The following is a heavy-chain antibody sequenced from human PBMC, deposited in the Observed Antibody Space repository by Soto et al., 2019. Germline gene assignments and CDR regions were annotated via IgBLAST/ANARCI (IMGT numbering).Heavy chain of an antibody. CDR3: ARVRHKAATFRDYYYGLDV. D-gene: IGHD1-26*01. CDR2: INHSGSN. V-gene: IGHV4-34*01. Sequence: SETLSLTCAVYGGSFSGYYWSWIRQPPGKGLEWIGEINHSGSNNYNPSHKRRVTLSVDTYKNHFSLKLSSVTAADTAVYYCARVRHKAATFRDYYYGLDVWGQGTTVTVSS. J-gene: IGHJ6*02. CDR1: GGSFSGYY.